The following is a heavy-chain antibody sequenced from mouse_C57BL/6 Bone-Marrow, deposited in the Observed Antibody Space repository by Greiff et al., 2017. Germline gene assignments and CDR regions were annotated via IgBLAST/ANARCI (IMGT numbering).Heavy chain of an antibody. CDR3: ARGRRNYYGSTWLAY. CDR2: IYPRSGNT. J-gene: IGHJ3*01. V-gene: IGHV1-81*01. D-gene: IGHD1-1*01. CDR1: GYTFTSYG. Sequence: VQLQQSGAELARPGASVKLSCKASGYTFTSYGISWVKQRTGQGLEWIGEIYPRSGNTYYNEKFKGKATLTADKSSSTAYMELRSLTSEDSAVYFCARGRRNYYGSTWLAYWGQGTLVTVSA.